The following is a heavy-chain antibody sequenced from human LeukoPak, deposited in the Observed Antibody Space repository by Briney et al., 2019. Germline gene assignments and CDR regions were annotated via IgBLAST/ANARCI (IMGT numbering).Heavy chain of an antibody. CDR2: IRYDGSNK. V-gene: IGHV3-30*02. CDR3: ARVRRQQLVRDAFDI. J-gene: IGHJ3*02. D-gene: IGHD6-13*01. Sequence: GGSLRLSCAASGFTFSSYGMHWVRQAPGKGLEWVAFIRYDGSNKYYADSVKGRFTISRDNSKNTLYLQMGSLRAEDMAVYYCARVRRQQLVRDAFDIWGQGTMVTVSS. CDR1: GFTFSSYG.